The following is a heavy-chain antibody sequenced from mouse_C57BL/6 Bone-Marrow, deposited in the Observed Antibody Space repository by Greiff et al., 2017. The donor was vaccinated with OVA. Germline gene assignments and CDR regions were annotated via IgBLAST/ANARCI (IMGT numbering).Heavy chain of an antibody. V-gene: IGHV1-4*01. CDR2: INPSSGYT. J-gene: IGHJ3*01. CDR1: GYTFTSYT. D-gene: IGHD1-1*01. Sequence: VKLVESGAELARPGASVKMSCKASGYTFTSYTMHWVKQRPGQGLEWIGYINPSSGYTKYNQKFKDKATLTADKSSSTAYMQLSSLTSEDSAVYYCARKGYGNDGGFAYWGQGTLVTVSA. CDR3: ARKGYGNDGGFAY.